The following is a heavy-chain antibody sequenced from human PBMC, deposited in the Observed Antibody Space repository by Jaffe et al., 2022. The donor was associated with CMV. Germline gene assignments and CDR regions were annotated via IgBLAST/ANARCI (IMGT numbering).Heavy chain of an antibody. J-gene: IGHJ4*02. CDR2: IYYSGST. CDR1: GGSISSSSYY. CDR3: ARHSTEEYSSKPFDY. V-gene: IGHV4-39*01. D-gene: IGHD6-6*01. Sequence: QLQLQESGPGLVKPSETLSLTCTVSGGSISSSSYYWGWIRQPPGKGLEWIGSIYYSGSTYYNPSLKSRVTISVDTSKNQFSLKLSSVTAADTAVYYCARHSTEEYSSKPFDYWGQGTLVTVSS.